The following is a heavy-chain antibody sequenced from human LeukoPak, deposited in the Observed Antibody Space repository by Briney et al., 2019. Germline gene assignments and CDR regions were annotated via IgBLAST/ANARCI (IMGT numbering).Heavy chain of an antibody. CDR2: VNSRSDSI. D-gene: IGHD2-21*01. CDR3: AKVARWGSAVTFDTFDI. Sequence: PGGSLRLSCAASGFSFSGYAMSWVRQAPGKGLEWVSAVNSRSDSIHYADSVKGRFTISRDSSKNTLYLQMNSLRAEDTAVYYCAKVARWGSAVTFDTFDIWGQGTMVTVSS. CDR1: GFSFSGYA. V-gene: IGHV3-23*01. J-gene: IGHJ3*02.